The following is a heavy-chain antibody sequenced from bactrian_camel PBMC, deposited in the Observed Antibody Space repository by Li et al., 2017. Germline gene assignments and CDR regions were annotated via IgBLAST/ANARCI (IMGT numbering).Heavy chain of an antibody. CDR2: IDSGGGTT. D-gene: IGHD1*01. V-gene: IGHV3S25*01. J-gene: IGHJ4*01. Sequence: QLVESGGGQVQPGGSLRLSCAASGFTFSSYWMYWVRQAPGKGLEWVSTIDSGGGTTYYADSVKGRFTISRDNAKNTVYLQMNSLKPEDTAVYYCVRSACMYCKYEIAYWGQGTQVTVS. CDR1: GFTFSSYW. CDR3: VRSACMYCKYEIAY.